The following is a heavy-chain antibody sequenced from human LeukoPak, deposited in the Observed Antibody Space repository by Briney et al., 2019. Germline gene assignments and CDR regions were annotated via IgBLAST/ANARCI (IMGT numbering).Heavy chain of an antibody. J-gene: IGHJ4*02. D-gene: IGHD4-17*01. V-gene: IGHV3-23*01. CDR2: ISGSGGST. CDR3: AKVGDYYGDYEGFDY. CDR1: GFTFSSYA. Sequence: PGGSLRLSCAASGFTFSSYAMSWVRQAPGKGLEWVSAISGSGGSTYYADSVKSRFTISRDNSKNTLYLQMNSLRAEDTAVYYCAKVGDYYGDYEGFDYWGQGTLVTVSS.